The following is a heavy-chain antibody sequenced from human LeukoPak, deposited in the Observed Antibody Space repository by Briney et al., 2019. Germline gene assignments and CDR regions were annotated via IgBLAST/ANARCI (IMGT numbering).Heavy chain of an antibody. CDR3: ARDYYDFWSGSGRNGNDYYYYYYMDV. J-gene: IGHJ6*03. Sequence: SVKVSCKASGGTFSSYAISWVRQAPGQGLEWMGGIIPIFGTANYAQKFQGRVTITADESTSTAYMELSSLRSEDTAVYYCARDYYDFWSGSGRNGNDYYYYYYMDVWGKGTTVTVFS. CDR1: GGTFSSYA. D-gene: IGHD3-3*01. CDR2: IIPIFGTA. V-gene: IGHV1-69*01.